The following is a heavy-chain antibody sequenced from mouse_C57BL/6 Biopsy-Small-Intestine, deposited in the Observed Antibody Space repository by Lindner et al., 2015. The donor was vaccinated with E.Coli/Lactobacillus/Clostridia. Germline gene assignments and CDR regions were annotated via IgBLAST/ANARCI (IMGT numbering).Heavy chain of an antibody. CDR1: GYAFSSSW. D-gene: IGHD1-1*01. Sequence: VQLQESGPELVKPGASVKISCKASGYAFSSSWMNWVKQRPGKGLEWIGRIYPGDGDTNYNGKFKGKVTVTADKSSNTAYIQLSSLTSEDSAVYFCARYPPYEGYAMDYWGQGTSVTVSS. V-gene: IGHV1-82*01. CDR3: ARYPPYEGYAMDY. J-gene: IGHJ4*01. CDR2: IYPGDGDT.